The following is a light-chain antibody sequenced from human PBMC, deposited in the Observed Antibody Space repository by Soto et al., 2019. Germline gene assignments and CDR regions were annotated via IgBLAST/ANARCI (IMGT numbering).Light chain of an antibody. CDR3: CSYAGRYSYV. J-gene: IGLJ1*01. V-gene: IGLV2-11*01. Sequence: QSVLTQPPSASGSPGQSVTISCTGTSGDVGGYNYVSWYQHHPGRAPKRIIYDVTKRPSGVPDRFSGSRSGNTASLTISGLQAEDESEYYCCSYAGRYSYVFGTGTKVTVL. CDR2: DVT. CDR1: SGDVGGYNY.